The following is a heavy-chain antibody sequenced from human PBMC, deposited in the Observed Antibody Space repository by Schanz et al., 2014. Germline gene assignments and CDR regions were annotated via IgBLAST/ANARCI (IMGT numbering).Heavy chain of an antibody. CDR1: GFTFITYT. CDR2: ISGRSSHI. D-gene: IGHD3-10*01. Sequence: QLVGSGGGLIQPGGSLRLSCEASGFTFITYTMNWVRQAPGKGLEWVSSISGRSSHIYYADSVKGRFTISRDNAKNSMYLHMKSLRGEDTAVYYCARDNYYGSGSCAYWGQGTLVTVSS. V-gene: IGHV3-21*06. J-gene: IGHJ4*02. CDR3: ARDNYYGSGSCAY.